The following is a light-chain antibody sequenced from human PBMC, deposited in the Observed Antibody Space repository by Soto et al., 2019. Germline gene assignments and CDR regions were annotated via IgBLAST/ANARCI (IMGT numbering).Light chain of an antibody. CDR3: QQSYSTPLT. J-gene: IGKJ4*01. Sequence: QMTQSPSSQSVSVLDRVTITCRASQSIGGFLNWYQQKLGKVPRLLIYAASSLQSGVPSRFRGSGSGTDFTLTISSLQPEDFATYYCQQSYSTPLTFGGGTKVDIK. V-gene: IGKV1-39*01. CDR2: AAS. CDR1: QSIGGF.